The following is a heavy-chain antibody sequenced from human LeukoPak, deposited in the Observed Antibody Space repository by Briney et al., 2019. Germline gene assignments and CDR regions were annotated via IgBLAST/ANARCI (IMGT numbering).Heavy chain of an antibody. CDR3: AKGMVRGVIDPDY. J-gene: IGHJ4*02. Sequence: GRSLRLSCVASGFTFSRYGMHWVRQAPGKGLERVAFIRYDGSNKYYADSVKGRFTISRDNSKNTLYLQMNSLRAEDTAVYYCAKGMVRGVIDPDYWGQGTLVTVSS. V-gene: IGHV3-30*02. D-gene: IGHD3-10*01. CDR2: IRYDGSNK. CDR1: GFTFSRYG.